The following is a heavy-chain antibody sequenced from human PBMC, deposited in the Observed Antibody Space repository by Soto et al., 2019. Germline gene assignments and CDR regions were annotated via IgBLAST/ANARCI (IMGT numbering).Heavy chain of an antibody. CDR1: GGTFSSYA. D-gene: IGHD4-17*01. Sequence: SVKVSCKASGGTFSSYAISWVRQAPGQGLEWMGGIIPIFGTANYAQKFQGRVTITADESTSTAYMGLSSLRSEDTAVYYCARARRDYGDYVSRYNWFDPWGQGTLVTVSS. CDR2: IIPIFGTA. J-gene: IGHJ5*02. V-gene: IGHV1-69*13. CDR3: ARARRDYGDYVSRYNWFDP.